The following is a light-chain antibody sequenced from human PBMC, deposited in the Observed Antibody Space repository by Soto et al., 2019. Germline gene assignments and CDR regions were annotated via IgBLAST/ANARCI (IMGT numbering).Light chain of an antibody. CDR1: QDIHSR. Sequence: DIQMPQSPSSVSAAVGATFTITYRTSQDIHSRLSWFQEKPGQGPKNLIQAASILQRGLPSRFAGSESWTDFTLTINTPQPEDFGTYLCLQVSSFPRTLGQGTKVDIK. J-gene: IGKJ1*01. CDR3: LQVSSFPRT. V-gene: IGKV1-12*01. CDR2: AAS.